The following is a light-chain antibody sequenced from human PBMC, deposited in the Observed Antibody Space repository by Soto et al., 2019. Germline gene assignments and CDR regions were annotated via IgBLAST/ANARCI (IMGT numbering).Light chain of an antibody. CDR2: DAS. CDR1: QSVRSN. V-gene: IGKV3-15*01. CDR3: QQYNNWPLYT. Sequence: EIVMTQSPATLSASPGERATLSCRASQSVRSNLAWYQQKPGQAPRLLIYDASTRATGIPARFSGSGSGTEFTLTISSLQSEDFAVYYCQQYNNWPLYTFGQGTQLEI. J-gene: IGKJ2*01.